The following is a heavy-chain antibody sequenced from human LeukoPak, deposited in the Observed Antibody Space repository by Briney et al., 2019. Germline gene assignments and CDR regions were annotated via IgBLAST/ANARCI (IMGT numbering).Heavy chain of an antibody. CDR3: ARTLTIFGVVIPMDV. CDR2: INSDGSST. CDR1: GFTFSSYW. V-gene: IGHV3-74*01. D-gene: IGHD3-3*01. Sequence: GGSLRLSCAASGFTFSSYWTHWVRQAPGKGLVWVSRINSDGSSTSYADSVKGRFTISRDNAKNSLYLQMNSLRAEDTAVYYCARTLTIFGVVIPMDVWGKGTTVTVSS. J-gene: IGHJ6*03.